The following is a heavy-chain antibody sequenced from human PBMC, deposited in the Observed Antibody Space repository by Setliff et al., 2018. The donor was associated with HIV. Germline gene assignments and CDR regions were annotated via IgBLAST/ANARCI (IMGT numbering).Heavy chain of an antibody. CDR2: IYPVDSET. V-gene: IGHV5-51*01. J-gene: IGHJ4*02. CDR3: ARPRGNDYAGSGFDN. CDR1: GYNFVDYS. D-gene: IGHD2-2*01. Sequence: GESLKISCQGSGYNFVDYSIAWVRQVPGKGLEWLGIIYPVDSETRYSPSFQGQVTISADKSINTAYLQWTTLKASDSAMYYCARPRGNDYAGSGFDNWGQGTLVTVSS.